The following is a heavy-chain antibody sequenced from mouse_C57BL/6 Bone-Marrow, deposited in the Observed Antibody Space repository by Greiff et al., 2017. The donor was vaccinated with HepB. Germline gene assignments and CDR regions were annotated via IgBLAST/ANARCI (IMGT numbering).Heavy chain of an antibody. CDR3: ARFYGYDGYAMDY. CDR1: GYTFTSYW. Sequence: VQLQQPGAELVKPGASVKMSCKASGYTFTSYWITWVKQRPGQGLEWIGDIYPGSGSTNYNEKFKSKATLTVDTSSSTAYMQLSSLTSEDSAVYYCARFYGYDGYAMDYWGQGTSVTVSS. D-gene: IGHD2-2*01. V-gene: IGHV1-55*01. CDR2: IYPGSGST. J-gene: IGHJ4*01.